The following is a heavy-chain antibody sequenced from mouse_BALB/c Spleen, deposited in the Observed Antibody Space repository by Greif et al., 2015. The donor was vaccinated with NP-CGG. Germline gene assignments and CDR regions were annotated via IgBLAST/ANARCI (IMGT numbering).Heavy chain of an antibody. D-gene: IGHD1-1*01. CDR2: IWGDGST. Sequence: QVQLQQSGPGLVAPSQSLSITCTVSGVSLTGYGVNWVRQPPGKGLEWLGMIWGDGSTDYNSALKSRLSISKDNSKSQVFLKMNSLQTDDTARYYCARYYWGYAMDYWGQGTSVTVSS. V-gene: IGHV2-6-7*01. CDR1: GVSLTGYG. J-gene: IGHJ4*01. CDR3: ARYYWGYAMDY.